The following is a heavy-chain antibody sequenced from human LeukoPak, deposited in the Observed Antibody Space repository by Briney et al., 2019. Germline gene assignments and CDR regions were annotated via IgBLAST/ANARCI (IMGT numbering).Heavy chain of an antibody. J-gene: IGHJ4*02. V-gene: IGHV3-15*01. CDR2: IKGKPDGGAI. D-gene: IGHD3-3*01. CDR3: TTDYDGGY. CDR1: GFTFSNAW. Sequence: GGSLRLSCAASGFTFSNAWMSWVRQAPGKGLEWVGRIKGKPDGGAIHYAAPVKGRFTVSRDDSKNTVYLQMNSLITEDTAVYYCTTDYDGGYWGQGTLVTVSS.